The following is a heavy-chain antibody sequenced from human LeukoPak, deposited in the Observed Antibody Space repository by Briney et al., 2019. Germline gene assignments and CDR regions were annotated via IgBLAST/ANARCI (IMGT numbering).Heavy chain of an antibody. CDR2: ISWNSGSI. J-gene: IGHJ4*02. CDR1: GFTFDDYA. D-gene: IGHD3-22*01. Sequence: GGSLRLSCAASGFTFDDYAMHWVRQAPGKGLEWVSGISWNSGSIGYADSVKGRFTISRDNAKNSLYLQMNSLRAEDTALYYCAKDSKYDSSGFFDYRGQGTLVTVSS. CDR3: AKDSKYDSSGFFDY. V-gene: IGHV3-9*01.